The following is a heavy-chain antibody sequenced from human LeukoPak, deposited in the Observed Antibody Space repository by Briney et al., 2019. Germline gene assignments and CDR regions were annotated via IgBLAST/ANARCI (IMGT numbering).Heavy chain of an antibody. Sequence: SETLSLTCTVSGGSISSSSYSWGWIRQPPGKGLEWIGSIYYSGSTYYNPSLKSRVTISVDTSKNQFSLKLSSVTAADTAVYYCAASQGWFDPWGQETLVTVSS. J-gene: IGHJ5*02. CDR1: GGSISSSSYS. V-gene: IGHV4-39*01. CDR3: AASQGWFDP. CDR2: IYYSGST. D-gene: IGHD6-6*01.